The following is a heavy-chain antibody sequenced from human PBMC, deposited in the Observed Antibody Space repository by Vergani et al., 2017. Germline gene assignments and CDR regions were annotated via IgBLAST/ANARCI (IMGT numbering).Heavy chain of an antibody. V-gene: IGHV3-7*01. D-gene: IGHD6-19*01. CDR2: IKQDGSEK. CDR1: GFTFSSYW. Sequence: EVQLVESGGGLVQPGGSLRLSCAASGFTFSSYWMSWVRQAPGKGLEWVANIKQDGSEKYYVDSVKGRFTISRDNAKNSLYLQMNSLRAEDTAVYYCARDSGGWFRGYGMDVWGQGTTVTVSS. CDR3: ARDSGGWFRGYGMDV. J-gene: IGHJ6*02.